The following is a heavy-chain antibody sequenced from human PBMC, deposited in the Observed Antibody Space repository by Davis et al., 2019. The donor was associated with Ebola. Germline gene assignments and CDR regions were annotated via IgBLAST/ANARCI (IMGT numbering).Heavy chain of an antibody. CDR1: GYTFTRYG. CDR2: ISAYNGNT. CDR3: ARVLRSSYGMDV. J-gene: IGHJ6*02. Sequence: ASVTVSCMTSGYTFTRYGISWVRQAPGQGLEWMGWISAYNGNTNYAQKLQGRVTMTTDTSTSTAYMELRSLRSDDTAVYYCARVLRSSYGMDVWGQGTTVTVSS. D-gene: IGHD3-3*01. V-gene: IGHV1-18*01.